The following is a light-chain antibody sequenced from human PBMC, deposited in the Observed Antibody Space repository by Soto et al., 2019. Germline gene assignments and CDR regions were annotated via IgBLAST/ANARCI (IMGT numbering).Light chain of an antibody. V-gene: IGKV3-20*01. CDR2: VAS. J-gene: IGKJ1*01. Sequence: EVVLTQSPGTLYLSPGERATLSCRASQSVSNNYLARYRRKPGQAPRLLFYVASYRTTDIPGRFRGSGSGKDVTLTNTRLDPEDFAVYYCLQYGSSPPTFGAGTSVEIK. CDR3: LQYGSSPPT. CDR1: QSVSNNY.